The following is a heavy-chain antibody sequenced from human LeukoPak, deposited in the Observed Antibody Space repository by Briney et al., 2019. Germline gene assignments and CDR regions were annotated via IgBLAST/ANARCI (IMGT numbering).Heavy chain of an antibody. CDR3: ARGYSRAAFDI. J-gene: IGHJ3*02. CDR2: ISSTGGTI. V-gene: IGHV3-11*04. D-gene: IGHD2-15*01. CDR1: GFTFSDYY. Sequence: GGSLRLSCAASGFTFSDYYMSWIRQAPGKGLEWVSFISSTGGTIYYADSVKGRFTVSRDNGENSLFLQMNSLRVEDTALYYCARGYSRAAFDIWGQGTVVAVSS.